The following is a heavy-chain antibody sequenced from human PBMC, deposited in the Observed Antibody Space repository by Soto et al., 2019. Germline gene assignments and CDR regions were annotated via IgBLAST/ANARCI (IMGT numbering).Heavy chain of an antibody. J-gene: IGHJ4*02. V-gene: IGHV4-34*01. CDR2: INHSGST. CDR3: ARDGGERY. Sequence: QVQLQQWGAGLLKPSETLSLTCAVYGGSFSGYYWSWIRQPPGKGLEWIGEINHSGSTNYNPSLKSRVTIAVDTSKNQLSLKLSSVTAADTAVYYCARDGGERYWGLGTLVTGSS. CDR1: GGSFSGYY. D-gene: IGHD2-21*01.